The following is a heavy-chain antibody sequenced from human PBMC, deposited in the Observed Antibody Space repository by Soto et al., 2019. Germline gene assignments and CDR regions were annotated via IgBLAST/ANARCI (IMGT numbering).Heavy chain of an antibody. CDR2: ISWNSGSI. CDR3: ANDIALLPQASSPMDYYYYGMDV. D-gene: IGHD6-13*01. CDR1: GFTLDDYA. J-gene: IGHJ6*02. Sequence: SLGLSCAASGFTLDDYAMHWVRQAPGKGLEWVSGISWNSGSIGYADSVKGRFTISRDNAKNSLYLQMNSLRAEDTALYYCANDIALLPQASSPMDYYYYGMDVWGQGTTVTVSS. V-gene: IGHV3-9*01.